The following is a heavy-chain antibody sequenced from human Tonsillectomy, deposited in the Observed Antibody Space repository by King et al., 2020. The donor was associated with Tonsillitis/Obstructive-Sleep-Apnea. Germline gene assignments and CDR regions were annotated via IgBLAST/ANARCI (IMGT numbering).Heavy chain of an antibody. CDR1: GFTFDDYG. D-gene: IGHD2-2*01. CDR2: INWNGGST. V-gene: IGHV3-20*04. J-gene: IGHJ5*02. CDR3: AREGVVGLRVSWFDP. Sequence: VQLVESGGGVVRPGGFLRLSCAASGFTFDDYGMSWVRQAAGKGLEWVLGINWNGGSTGYVESVKGRFTISRDNAKNSLYLQMNSLRAEDTALYYCAREGVVGLRVSWFDPWGQGTLVTVSS.